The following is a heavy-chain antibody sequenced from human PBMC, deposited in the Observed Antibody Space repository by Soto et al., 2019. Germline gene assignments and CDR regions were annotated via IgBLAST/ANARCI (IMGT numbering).Heavy chain of an antibody. V-gene: IGHV3-23*01. D-gene: IGHD6-19*01. Sequence: EVQLLESGGGLVQPGGSLRLSCVGSRFFFSSYTMTWVRQAPGKGLEWVSSFSATSENTYYADSVRGRFTISRDNSKNTLFLQMNSLTAEDTAMYYCAKARDQQWVRLPFDYWGQGSLVIVSS. CDR3: AKARDQQWVRLPFDY. J-gene: IGHJ4*02. CDR2: FSATSENT. CDR1: RFFFSSYT.